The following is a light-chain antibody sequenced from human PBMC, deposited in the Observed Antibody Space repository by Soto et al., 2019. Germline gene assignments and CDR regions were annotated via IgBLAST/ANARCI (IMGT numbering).Light chain of an antibody. CDR3: SSYTSSNTLLYV. Sequence: QSVLTQPASVSGSPGQSITISCTGTSSDVGGYNYVSWYQQHPGKAPKLMIYEVSNRPSGGSNRFSGSKSGNTASLTISGLQAEDEADYYCSSYTSSNTLLYVFGTGTKLTVL. CDR2: EVS. CDR1: SSDVGGYNY. J-gene: IGLJ1*01. V-gene: IGLV2-14*01.